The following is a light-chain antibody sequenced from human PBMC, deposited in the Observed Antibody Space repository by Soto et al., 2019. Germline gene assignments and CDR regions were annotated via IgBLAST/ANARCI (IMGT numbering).Light chain of an antibody. Sequence: QSVLTQPASVSGSPGQSITISCTGTSSDVGGYNYVSWYQQHPGKAPKLMIYDVSNRPSGVSNRFSGSKSGNTASLTISGLQADDESEDYCSSYTSSSTPVFGTGTKLTVL. CDR3: SSYTSSSTPV. J-gene: IGLJ1*01. CDR1: SSDVGGYNY. V-gene: IGLV2-14*01. CDR2: DVS.